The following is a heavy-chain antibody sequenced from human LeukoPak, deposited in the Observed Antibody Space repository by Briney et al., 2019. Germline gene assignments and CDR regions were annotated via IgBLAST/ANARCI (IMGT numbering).Heavy chain of an antibody. Sequence: PGGSLRLSCAASGLTFGLTFSSYAVSWVRQAPGKGLEWVLAISGSGGSTYYADSVKGRFTISRDNSKNTLYLQMNSLRAEDTAIYYCAQGIRLGDSSGYPDAFDIWGQGTMVTVSS. CDR3: AQGIRLGDSSGYPDAFDI. CDR2: ISGSGGST. D-gene: IGHD3-22*01. CDR1: GLTFGLTFSSYA. J-gene: IGHJ3*02. V-gene: IGHV3-23*01.